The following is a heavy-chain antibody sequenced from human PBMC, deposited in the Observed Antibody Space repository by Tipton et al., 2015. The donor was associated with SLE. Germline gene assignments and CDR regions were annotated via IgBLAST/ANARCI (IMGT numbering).Heavy chain of an antibody. Sequence: TLSLTCTVSGGSFSSGGYFWSWVRQHPGMGLAWICYIYYTGTNYYNPSLKSRVTMSVDTSKNQFSLKLSSVTAADTAVYYCARERRDYGGNPFPYYFDYWGQGTLVTVSS. J-gene: IGHJ4*02. D-gene: IGHD4-23*01. V-gene: IGHV4-31*03. CDR1: GGSFSSGGYF. CDR3: ARERRDYGGNPFPYYFDY. CDR2: IYYTGTN.